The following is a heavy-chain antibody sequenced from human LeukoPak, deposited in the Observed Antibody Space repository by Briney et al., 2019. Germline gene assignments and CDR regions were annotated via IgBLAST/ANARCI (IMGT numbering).Heavy chain of an antibody. CDR2: ISGSGGST. CDR1: GFTFSSYA. J-gene: IGHJ4*02. D-gene: IGHD5-12*01. V-gene: IGHV3-23*01. Sequence: PGGSLRLSCAASGFTFSSYAISWVRQAPGKGLEWVSAISGSGGSTYYADSVKGRFTISRDNSKNTLYLQMNSLRAEDTAVYYCAKRRGYDPRIYYFDYWGQGTLVTVSS. CDR3: AKRRGYDPRIYYFDY.